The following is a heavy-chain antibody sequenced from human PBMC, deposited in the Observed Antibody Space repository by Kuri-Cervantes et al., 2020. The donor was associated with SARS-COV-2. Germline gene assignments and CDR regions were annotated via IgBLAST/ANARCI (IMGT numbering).Heavy chain of an antibody. J-gene: IGHJ4*02. Sequence: SGPTLVKPTQTLTLTCTFSGSSLSTSGMCVSWIRQPPGKALEWLALIDWDDDKYYSTSLKTRLTISKDTSKNQVVLTMTNMDPVDTATYYCARINYDILTGYYDYWGQGTLVTVSS. V-gene: IGHV2-70*01. CDR3: ARINYDILTGYYDY. CDR2: IDWDDDK. D-gene: IGHD3-9*01. CDR1: GSSLSTSGMC.